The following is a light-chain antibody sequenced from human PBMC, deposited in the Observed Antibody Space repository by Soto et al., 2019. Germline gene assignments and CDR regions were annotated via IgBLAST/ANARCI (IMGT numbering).Light chain of an antibody. V-gene: IGKV1-39*01. CDR3: QQSYSGPPWT. CDR2: DAS. J-gene: IGKJ3*01. Sequence: DIQMTQSPSSLSASVGDRVTITCRASQSISRYLNWYQQKPGRAPKLLVYDASSLQSGVPSRFSGSGSGTDFILTINSLQPEDFATYYCQQSYSGPPWTVGPGTKVDSK. CDR1: QSISRY.